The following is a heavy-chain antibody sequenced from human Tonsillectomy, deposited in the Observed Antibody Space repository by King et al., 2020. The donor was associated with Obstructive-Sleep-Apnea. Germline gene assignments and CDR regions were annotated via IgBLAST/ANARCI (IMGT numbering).Heavy chain of an antibody. Sequence: QLVQSGGGLVQPGRSLRLSCSVSGLAIDDFAMHWVRQTPGKGLVWASGISGNSGSVGFLDSVKGRFTISRDNAKNSLYLQMNSLRAEDTALYYCAKGGCSSTTCSFDYWGQGTLVTVSS. CDR3: AKGGCSSTTCSFDY. D-gene: IGHD2-2*01. CDR1: GLAIDDFA. V-gene: IGHV3-9*01. CDR2: ISGNSGSV. J-gene: IGHJ4*02.